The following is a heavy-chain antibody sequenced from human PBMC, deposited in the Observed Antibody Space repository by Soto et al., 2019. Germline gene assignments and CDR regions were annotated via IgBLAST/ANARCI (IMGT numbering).Heavy chain of an antibody. V-gene: IGHV4-4*02. CDR3: AGEVGRRTVPEH. D-gene: IGHD1-1*01. Sequence: QVHLQESGPGLVKPSGTLSLICVVSGDSLKTDHWLTCVRQPPGKGLECIGEIYDGGDTNYNPSLESRLALSVDKSKRQFSLRMTSVTAEDTATYSCAGEVGRRTVPEHWGQGTRVTVSS. CDR1: GDSLKTDHW. CDR2: IYDGGDT. J-gene: IGHJ4*02.